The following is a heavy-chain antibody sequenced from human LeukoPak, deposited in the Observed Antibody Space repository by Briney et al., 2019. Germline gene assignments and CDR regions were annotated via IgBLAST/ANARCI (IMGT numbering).Heavy chain of an antibody. CDR1: GYTFTGYY. V-gene: IGHV1-18*04. D-gene: IGHD2-2*01. Sequence: GASVKVSCKASGYTFTGYYMHWVRQAPGQGLEWMGWISAYNGNTSYAQKLQGRVTMTTDTSTSTAYMELRSLRSDDTAVYYCAQRYCSSTSCSDSGYWGQGTLVTVSS. CDR3: AQRYCSSTSCSDSGY. J-gene: IGHJ4*02. CDR2: ISAYNGNT.